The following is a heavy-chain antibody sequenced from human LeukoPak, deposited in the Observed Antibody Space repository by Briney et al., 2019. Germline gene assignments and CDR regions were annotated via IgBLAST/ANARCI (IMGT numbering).Heavy chain of an antibody. CDR3: ARLHSSSISGFDY. CDR2: ISSSSSYI. D-gene: IGHD6-13*01. Sequence: GGSLRLSCAASGFTLSSYSMNWVRQAPGKGLEWVSSISSSSSYIYYADSVKGRFTISRDNAKNSLYLQMNSLRAEDTAVYYCARLHSSSISGFDYWGQGILVTVSS. CDR1: GFTLSSYS. J-gene: IGHJ4*02. V-gene: IGHV3-21*01.